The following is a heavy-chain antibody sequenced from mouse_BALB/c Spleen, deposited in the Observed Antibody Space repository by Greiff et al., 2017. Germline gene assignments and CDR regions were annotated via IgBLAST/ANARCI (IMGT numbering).Heavy chain of an antibody. Sequence: VQLVESGPGLVQPSQSLSITCTVSGFSLTSYGVHWVRQSPGKGLEWLGVIWSGGSTDYNAAFISRLSISKDNSKSQVFFKMNSLQANDTAIYYCARKIYYYGSSYDYAMDYWGQGTSVTVSS. J-gene: IGHJ4*01. CDR3: ARKIYYYGSSYDYAMDY. CDR2: IWSGGST. CDR1: GFSLTSYG. V-gene: IGHV2-2*02. D-gene: IGHD1-1*01.